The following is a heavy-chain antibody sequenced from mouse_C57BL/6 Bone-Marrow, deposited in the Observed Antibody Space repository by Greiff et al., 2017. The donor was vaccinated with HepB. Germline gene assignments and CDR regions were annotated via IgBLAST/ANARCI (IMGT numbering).Heavy chain of an antibody. D-gene: IGHD2-2*01. V-gene: IGHV1-18*01. Sequence: VQLKESGPELVKPGASVKIPCKASGYTFTDYNMDWVKQSHGKSLEWIGDINPNNGGTIYNQKFKGKATLTVDKSSSTAYMELRSLTSEDTAVYYCAREGIYYGYTWFAYWGQGTLVTVSA. CDR1: GYTFTDYN. CDR3: AREGIYYGYTWFAY. CDR2: INPNNGGT. J-gene: IGHJ3*01.